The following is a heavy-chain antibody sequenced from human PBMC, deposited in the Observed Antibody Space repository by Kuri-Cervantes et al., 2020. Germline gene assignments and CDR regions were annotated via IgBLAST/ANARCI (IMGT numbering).Heavy chain of an antibody. Sequence: ASVKVSCKASGDTFTGNYMHWVRQAPGQGLEWMGWINPNSGGTNYAQKFQGRVTMTRDTSISTAYMELSRLRSDDTAVYYCARDSRLLRYFDWLLEGEDAFDIWGQGTMVTVSS. J-gene: IGHJ3*02. CDR3: ARDSRLLRYFDWLLEGEDAFDI. CDR1: GDTFTGNY. V-gene: IGHV1-2*02. CDR2: INPNSGGT. D-gene: IGHD3-9*01.